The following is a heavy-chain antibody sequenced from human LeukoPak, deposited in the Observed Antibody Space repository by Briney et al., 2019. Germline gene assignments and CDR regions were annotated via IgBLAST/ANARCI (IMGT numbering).Heavy chain of an antibody. CDR2: INHSGST. D-gene: IGHD2-21*02. J-gene: IGHJ4*02. V-gene: IGHV4-34*01. CDR3: ARVAVSAREYFDY. CDR1: GGSFSGYY. Sequence: SETLSLTCAVYGGSFSGYYWSWIRQPPGKGLEWIGEINHSGSTNYNPSLKSRVTISVDTSKNQSSLKLSSVTAADTAVYYCARVAVSAREYFDYWGQGTLVTVSS.